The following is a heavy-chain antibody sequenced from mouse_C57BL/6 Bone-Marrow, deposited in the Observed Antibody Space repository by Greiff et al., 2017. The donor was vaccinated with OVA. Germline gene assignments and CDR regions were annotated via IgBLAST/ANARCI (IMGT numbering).Heavy chain of an antibody. CDR3: TRLLDAMDY. Sequence: EVKLVESGEGLVKPGGSLKLSCAASGFTFSSYAMSWVRQTPEKRLEWVAYISSGGDYIYYADTVKGRITISRDNARNTLYLQMSSLKSEDTALYYCTRLLDAMDYWGQGTSVTVSS. V-gene: IGHV5-9-1*02. J-gene: IGHJ4*01. CDR2: ISSGGDYI. CDR1: GFTFSSYA. D-gene: IGHD2-1*01.